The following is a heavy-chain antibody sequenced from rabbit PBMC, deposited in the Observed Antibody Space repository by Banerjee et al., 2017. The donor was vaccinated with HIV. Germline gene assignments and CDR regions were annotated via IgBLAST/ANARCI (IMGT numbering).Heavy chain of an antibody. V-gene: IGHV1S45*01. CDR2: MITGVNSA. Sequence: QEQLEESGGGLVQPEGSLTLTCTASGFSFSSSYLICWVRQAPGKGLEWIGCMITGVNSAYYASWAKGRFTISSTSSTTVPLQVTSLTAADTATYFCARGGYGDGGYYDLWGPGTLVTVS. J-gene: IGHJ6*01. D-gene: IGHD8-1*01. CDR1: GFSFSSSYL. CDR3: ARGGYGDGGYYDL.